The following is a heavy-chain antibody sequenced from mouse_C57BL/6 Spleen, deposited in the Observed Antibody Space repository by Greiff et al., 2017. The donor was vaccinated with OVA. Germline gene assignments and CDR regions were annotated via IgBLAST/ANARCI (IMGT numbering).Heavy chain of an antibody. Sequence: QVHVKPSGAELVRPGASVTLSCKASGYTFTDYEMHWVKQTPVHGLEWIGAIDPETGGTAYNQKFKGKAILTADKSSSTAYMELRRLTSEDSAVYYCTRSRYYCSRYLYYAMDYWGQGTSVTVSS. J-gene: IGHJ4*01. CDR3: TRSRYYCSRYLYYAMDY. V-gene: IGHV1-15*01. D-gene: IGHD1-1*01. CDR1: GYTFTDYE. CDR2: IDPETGGT.